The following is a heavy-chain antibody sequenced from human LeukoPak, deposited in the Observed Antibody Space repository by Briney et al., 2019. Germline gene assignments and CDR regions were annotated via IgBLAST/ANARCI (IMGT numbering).Heavy chain of an antibody. D-gene: IGHD4-17*01. V-gene: IGHV4-59*11. Sequence: PSETLSLTCTVSGGSISSHYWSWIRQPPGKGLEWIGCIYYSGSTNYNPSLKSRVTISVDTSKNQLSLKLSSVTAADTAVYYCARSRTTDYGDYSYYYYYMDVWGKGTTVTVSS. CDR2: IYYSGST. CDR3: ARSRTTDYGDYSYYYYYMDV. J-gene: IGHJ6*03. CDR1: GGSISSHY.